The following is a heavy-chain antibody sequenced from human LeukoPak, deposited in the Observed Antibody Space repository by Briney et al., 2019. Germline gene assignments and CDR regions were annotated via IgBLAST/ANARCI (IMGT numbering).Heavy chain of an antibody. CDR2: IIPIFGTA. J-gene: IGHJ3*02. D-gene: IGHD3-22*01. CDR1: GYTFTGYY. CDR3: ARERPYDSSGYFFDAFDI. Sequence: SVKVSCKASGYTFTGYYMHWVRQAPGQGLEWMGGIIPIFGTANYAQKFQGRVTITADESTSTAYMELSSLRSEDTAVYYCARERPYDSSGYFFDAFDIWGQGTMVTVSS. V-gene: IGHV1-69*13.